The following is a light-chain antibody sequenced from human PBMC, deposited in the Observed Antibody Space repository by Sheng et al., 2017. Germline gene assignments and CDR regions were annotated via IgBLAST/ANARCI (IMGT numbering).Light chain of an antibody. Sequence: DIQMTQSPSSLSASVGDRVTITCQASQDISNYLNWYQQKPGKAPKLLIYDASNLETGVPSRFSGSVSGTDFTFTISSLQPEDIATYYCQQYDNLPPNTFVQGTKLEIK. J-gene: IGKJ2*01. CDR2: DAS. CDR3: QQYDNLPPNT. V-gene: IGKV1-33*01. CDR1: QDISNY.